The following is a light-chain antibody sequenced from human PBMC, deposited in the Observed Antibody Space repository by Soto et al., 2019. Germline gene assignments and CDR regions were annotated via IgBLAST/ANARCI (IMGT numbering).Light chain of an antibody. V-gene: IGKV1-33*01. Sequence: DLQMTQSPSSLSASVGDRVTITCQASQDIRKNLNWYQQKPGRAPKLLIYGVSNLETGVASRFSASASWTDFTLSITSLQPEDMSTYYCQQHNDLITFGGGTKVEI. CDR1: QDIRKN. J-gene: IGKJ4*01. CDR2: GVS. CDR3: QQHNDLIT.